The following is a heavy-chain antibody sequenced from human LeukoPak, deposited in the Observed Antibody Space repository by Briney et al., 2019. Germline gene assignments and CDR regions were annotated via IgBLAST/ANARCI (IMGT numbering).Heavy chain of an antibody. D-gene: IGHD3-10*01. J-gene: IGHJ5*02. CDR3: ARRGNYYGSGSNNWFDP. Sequence: GGSLRLSGVVSGFIVSSNYMSWVRQAPGKGLEWVSIIYSSGSTYYADSVKGRFTISRDNSKNTLYLQMNSLRAEDTAVYYCARRGNYYGSGSNNWFDPWGQGTLVTVSS. V-gene: IGHV3-66*04. CDR1: GFIVSSNY. CDR2: IYSSGST.